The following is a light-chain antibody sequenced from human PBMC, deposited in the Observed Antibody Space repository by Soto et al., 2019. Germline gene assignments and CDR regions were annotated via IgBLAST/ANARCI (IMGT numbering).Light chain of an antibody. Sequence: DVRMTQSPSSLSASVGYTITITCRASRTINTYLNWFQQKPGEPPRLLIYGASTLHDGVPSRFSGSGSGADFTLTISGVQPEDFASYHCQQTYSDISFGGGTKV. CDR3: QQTYSDIS. J-gene: IGKJ4*01. CDR2: GAS. CDR1: RTINTY. V-gene: IGKV1-39*01.